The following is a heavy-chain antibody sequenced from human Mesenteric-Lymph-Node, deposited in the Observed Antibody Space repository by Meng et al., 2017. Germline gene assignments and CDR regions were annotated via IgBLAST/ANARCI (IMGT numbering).Heavy chain of an antibody. V-gene: IGHV3-30*04. J-gene: IGHJ4*02. CDR3: ARYNHYGRV. D-gene: IGHD4-17*01. CDR2: ISYDGSNQ. Sequence: GESLKISCAASGFTFRSYAMHWVRQAPGKGLEWVAFISYDGSNQYYADSVRGRFTISRDNSKNTLYLQMNSLRAEDTAVYYCARYNHYGRVWGQGTLVTVSS. CDR1: GFTFRSYA.